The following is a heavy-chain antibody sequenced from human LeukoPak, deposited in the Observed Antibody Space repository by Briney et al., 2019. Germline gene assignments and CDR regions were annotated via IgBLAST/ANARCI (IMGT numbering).Heavy chain of an antibody. CDR3: ARGSTFIGGISHRDDYYYVDV. V-gene: IGHV4-59*11. D-gene: IGHD3-16*01. CDR2: IYYSGST. Sequence: SETLSLTCTVSGGSISGHYWSWIRQPPGKGLEWIGDIYYSGSTNFNPSLKSRVTISVDTSKNQFSLKLSSVTAADTAVYYCARGSTFIGGISHRDDYYYVDVWGKGTTVTVSS. J-gene: IGHJ6*03. CDR1: GGSISGHY.